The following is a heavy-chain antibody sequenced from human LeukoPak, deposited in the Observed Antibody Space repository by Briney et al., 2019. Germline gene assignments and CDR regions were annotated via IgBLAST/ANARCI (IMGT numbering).Heavy chain of an antibody. Sequence: ASVKVSCKASGYTFTGYYMHWVRQAPGQGLEWMGWINPNSGGTNYAQKFQGRVTMTRDTSISTAYMELSRLRSDDTAVYYCARGANRLVGARPRSSWFDPWGQGTLDTVSS. V-gene: IGHV1-2*02. J-gene: IGHJ5*02. D-gene: IGHD1-26*01. CDR3: ARGANRLVGARPRSSWFDP. CDR1: GYTFTGYY. CDR2: INPNSGGT.